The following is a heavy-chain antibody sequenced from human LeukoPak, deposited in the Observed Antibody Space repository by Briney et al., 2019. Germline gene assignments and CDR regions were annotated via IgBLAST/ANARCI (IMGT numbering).Heavy chain of an antibody. CDR2: IYHSGST. Sequence: SETLSLTCTVSGYSISSGYYWGWIRQPPGKGLEWIGRIYHSGSTYKNPSLKSRVTISVDTSKNQFSLKLSSVTAADTAVYYCARVGWVRGVSWFDPWGQGTLVTVSS. J-gene: IGHJ5*02. CDR1: GYSISSGYY. D-gene: IGHD3-10*01. V-gene: IGHV4-38-2*02. CDR3: ARVGWVRGVSWFDP.